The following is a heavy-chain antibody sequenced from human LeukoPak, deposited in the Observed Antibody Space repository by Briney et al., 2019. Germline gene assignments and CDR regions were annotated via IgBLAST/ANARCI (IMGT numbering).Heavy chain of an antibody. CDR3: ARYGSGYYYMDV. V-gene: IGHV3-11*01. CDR2: ISNSGSII. Sequence: PGGSLRLSCAASGFTFSDYYMSWVRQAPGKGLEWASHISNSGSIIYYADSVKGRFTISRDNAKNSLYLQMNSLRAEDTAVYYCARYGSGYYYMDVWGKGTTVTISS. J-gene: IGHJ6*03. CDR1: GFTFSDYY. D-gene: IGHD3-10*01.